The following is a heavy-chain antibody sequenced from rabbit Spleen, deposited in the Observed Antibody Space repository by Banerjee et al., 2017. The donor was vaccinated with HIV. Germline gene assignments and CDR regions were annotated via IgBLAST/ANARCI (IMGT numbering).Heavy chain of an antibody. Sequence: QEQLEESGGDLVKPEGSLTLTCTASGFTLSSYWMSWVRQAPGKGLEWIGCIYTGSSGSTYYAGWAKGRFTVSKTSSTTVTLQMTSLTAADTAIYFCARDLAGAIGWNFNLWGQGTLVTVS. CDR3: ARDLAGAIGWNFNL. D-gene: IGHD4-1*01. V-gene: IGHV1S45*01. CDR1: GFTLSSYW. J-gene: IGHJ4*01. CDR2: IYTGSSGST.